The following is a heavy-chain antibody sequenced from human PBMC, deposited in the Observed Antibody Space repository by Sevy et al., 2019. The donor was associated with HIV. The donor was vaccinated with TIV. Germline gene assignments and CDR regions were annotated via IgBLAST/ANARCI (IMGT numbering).Heavy chain of an antibody. J-gene: IGHJ5*02. D-gene: IGHD6-13*01. CDR1: GYTFTDYY. CDR2: INPNSGGT. Sequence: ASVKVSCKASGYTFTDYYMYWARQAPGLGLEWMGWINPNSGGTNYAQKFQGRVTMTRDTSISTAYMELSRLRSDDTAMYYCARDPSRAAEGWFDPWGQGTLVTVSS. CDR3: ARDPSRAAEGWFDP. V-gene: IGHV1-2*02.